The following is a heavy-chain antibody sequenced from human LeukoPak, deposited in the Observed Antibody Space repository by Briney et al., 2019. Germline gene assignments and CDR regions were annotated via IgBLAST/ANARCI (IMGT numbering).Heavy chain of an antibody. D-gene: IGHD6-19*01. V-gene: IGHV1-24*01. CDR2: FDPEDGET. Sequence: ASVKVSCKVSGYTLTELSMHWVRQAPGKGLEWMGGFDPEDGETIYAQKFQGRVTMTRDTSTSTVYMELSSLRSEDTAVYYCARSPAVAGDLDYWGQGTLVTVSS. CDR3: ARSPAVAGDLDY. J-gene: IGHJ4*02. CDR1: GYTLTELS.